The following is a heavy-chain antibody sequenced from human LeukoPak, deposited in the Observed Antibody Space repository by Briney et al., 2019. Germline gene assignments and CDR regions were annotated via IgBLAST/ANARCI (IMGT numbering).Heavy chain of an antibody. CDR3: ATDFYDST. V-gene: IGHV3-15*07. Sequence: GGSLRLSCATSGFSFYNAWMNWVRQAPGKGLEWVGRIRSNSDGGTIDYAAPVKGRFTLSRDDSKDTLYLQMNSLQTEDTAVYYCATDFYDSTWGQGTLVTVSS. D-gene: IGHD3-22*01. J-gene: IGHJ5*02. CDR1: GFSFYNAW. CDR2: IRSNSDGGTI.